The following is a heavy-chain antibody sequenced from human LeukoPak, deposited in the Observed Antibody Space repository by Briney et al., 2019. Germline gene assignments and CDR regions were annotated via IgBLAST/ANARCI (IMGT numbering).Heavy chain of an antibody. D-gene: IGHD6-19*01. CDR3: SRGSGWLSVY. Sequence: GGSLRLSCTASGFTFGDYLMSWFRQAPGGGLEWIGFISGGTTEYAASVKGRFTISRDDSTSIAYLQMNRLTTEDTAVYYCSRGSGWLSVYWGQGTLVTVSS. CDR1: GFTFGDYL. V-gene: IGHV3-49*03. J-gene: IGHJ4*02. CDR2: ISGGTT.